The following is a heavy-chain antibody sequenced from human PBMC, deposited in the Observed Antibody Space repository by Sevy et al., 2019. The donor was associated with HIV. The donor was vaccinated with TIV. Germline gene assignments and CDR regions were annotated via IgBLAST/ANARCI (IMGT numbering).Heavy chain of an antibody. J-gene: IGHJ3*02. CDR1: GFSFKNVW. CDR3: DTVVGEGAAGAFEI. D-gene: IGHD3-16*01. CDR2: AKRKSDGGSK. Sequence: GGSLRLSCAGSGFSFKNVWMTWVRQTPGKGLEWVGHAKRKSDGGSKDYGAPVNGRFTISRDDTKDMLYLHMSSLKTEETDVYYCDTVVGEGAAGAFEIWGQGTMVTVSS. V-gene: IGHV3-15*01.